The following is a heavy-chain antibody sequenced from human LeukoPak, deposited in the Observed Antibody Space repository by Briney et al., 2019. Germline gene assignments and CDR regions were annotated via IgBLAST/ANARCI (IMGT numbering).Heavy chain of an antibody. Sequence: ASETLSLTCAVYGGSFSGYYWSWIRQPPGKGLEWIGEINHSGSTIYNPSLKSRVTISVDTSKNQFSLKLSSVTAADTAVYYCARGHSGWFAEYFQHWGQGTLVTVSS. V-gene: IGHV4-34*01. D-gene: IGHD6-19*01. CDR2: INHSGST. CDR3: ARGHSGWFAEYFQH. J-gene: IGHJ1*01. CDR1: GGSFSGYY.